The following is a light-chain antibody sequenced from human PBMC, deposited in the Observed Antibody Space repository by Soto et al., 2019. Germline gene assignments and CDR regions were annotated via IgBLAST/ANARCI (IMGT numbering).Light chain of an antibody. V-gene: IGLV1-40*01. Sequence: QSVLTQPPSVSGAPGQGVTISCTGSSSNIGAGCDVHWYQQLPGTAPKLVIYDNNNRPSGVSDRFSGSKSGTSASLAITGLQAEDEADYYCQSHDNSLRGSVFGGGTKLTVL. J-gene: IGLJ2*01. CDR2: DNN. CDR1: SSNIGAGCD. CDR3: QSHDNSLRGSV.